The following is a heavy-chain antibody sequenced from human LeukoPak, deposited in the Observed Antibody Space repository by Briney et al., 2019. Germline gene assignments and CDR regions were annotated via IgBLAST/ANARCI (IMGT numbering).Heavy chain of an antibody. CDR1: GGTFSSYA. J-gene: IGHJ4*02. CDR2: IIPIFGTA. D-gene: IGHD3-10*01. CDR3: ARGITMVREGFDY. V-gene: IGHV1-69*13. Sequence: SVKVSCKASGGTFSSYAISWVRQAPGQGLEWMGGIIPIFGTANYAQKFQGRVTITADESASTAYMELSSLRSEDTAVYYCARGITMVREGFDYWGQGTLVTVSS.